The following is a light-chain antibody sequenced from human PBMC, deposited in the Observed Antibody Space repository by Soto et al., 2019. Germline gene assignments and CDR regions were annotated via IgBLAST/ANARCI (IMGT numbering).Light chain of an antibody. V-gene: IGLV2-14*03. Sequence: SPLSQPASVCGSPGQSITISCTGTSSDVGAYNFVSWHQQHPGKAPKLMIYNVYDRPSGISYRFSGSKSGNTASLTISGLQGEDEADYYCSAYTVRRTYVLGTRTKVTGL. J-gene: IGLJ1*01. CDR3: SAYTVRRTYV. CDR2: NVY. CDR1: SSDVGAYNF.